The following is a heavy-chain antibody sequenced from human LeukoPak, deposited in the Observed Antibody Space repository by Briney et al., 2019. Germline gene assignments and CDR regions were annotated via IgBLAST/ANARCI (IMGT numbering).Heavy chain of an antibody. V-gene: IGHV4-59*01. CDR2: IYYSGST. Sequence: SETLSLTCTVSGGSISGYYWSWIRQPPGKGLEWIGYIYYSGSTNYNPSLKSRVTISVDTSKNQFSLKLSSVTAADTAVYYCARGGILGTDAPYYYYMDVWGKGTTVTVSS. J-gene: IGHJ6*03. CDR3: ARGGILGTDAPYYYYMDV. D-gene: IGHD7-27*01. CDR1: GGSISGYY.